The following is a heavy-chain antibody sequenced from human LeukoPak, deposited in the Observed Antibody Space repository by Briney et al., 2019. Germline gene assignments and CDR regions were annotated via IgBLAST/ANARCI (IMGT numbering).Heavy chain of an antibody. CDR3: TRREEPYSSVTFAY. V-gene: IGHV3-73*01. D-gene: IGHD6-25*01. Sequence: GGSLRLSCAASGFTFSGSAMHWVRQASGKGLEWVGRIRSKANSYATAYAASVKGRFTISRDDSKNTAYLQMNSLKTEDTAVYYCTRREEPYSSVTFAYWGQGALVTVSS. J-gene: IGHJ4*02. CDR1: GFTFSGSA. CDR2: IRSKANSYAT.